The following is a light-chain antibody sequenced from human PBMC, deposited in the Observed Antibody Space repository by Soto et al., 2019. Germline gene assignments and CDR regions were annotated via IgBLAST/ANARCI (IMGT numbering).Light chain of an antibody. CDR2: GVS. Sequence: EIVLAQSPGTLSLSPGXRATLSCRASQRVSNTYLAWYQQKPGQAPRLLIYGVSSRATGIPDRFSGSGSGTDFTLTISRLEPEDFAVYYCQQYSSSPVTFGGETKVEIK. CDR1: QRVSNTY. V-gene: IGKV3-20*01. J-gene: IGKJ4*01. CDR3: QQYSSSPVT.